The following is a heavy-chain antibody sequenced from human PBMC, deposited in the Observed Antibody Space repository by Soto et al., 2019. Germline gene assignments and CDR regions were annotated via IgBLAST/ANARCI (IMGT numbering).Heavy chain of an antibody. CDR2: INHSGST. V-gene: IGHV4-34*01. CDR3: ARRSNGSGSFDY. D-gene: IGHD3-10*01. J-gene: IGHJ4*02. Sequence: PSETLSLTCAVYGGSFSGYYWSWIRQPPGKGLEWIGEINHSGSTNYNPSLKSRVTISVNTSKNQFSLKLRPVTAADTAAYYCARRSNGSGSFDYLGQGTLVTVAS. CDR1: GGSFSGYY.